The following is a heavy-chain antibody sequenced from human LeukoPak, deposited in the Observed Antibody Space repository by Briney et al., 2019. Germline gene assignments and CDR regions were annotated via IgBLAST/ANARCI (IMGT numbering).Heavy chain of an antibody. J-gene: IGHJ4*02. Sequence: SQTLSLTCTVSGASISSAGYYWSWLRQPPGKGLEWIGYIYHTGITYYNPSLKTRVTISVDTSKNQFSLKLSSVPAADTAVYYCAGLYNYYFDYWGQGALVTVSS. CDR3: AGLYNYYFDY. CDR2: IYHTGIT. V-gene: IGHV4-30-4*01. CDR1: GASISSAGYY. D-gene: IGHD5-24*01.